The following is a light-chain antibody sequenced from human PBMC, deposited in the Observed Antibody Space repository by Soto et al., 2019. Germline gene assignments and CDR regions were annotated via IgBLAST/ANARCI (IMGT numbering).Light chain of an antibody. V-gene: IGKV3-15*01. CDR2: GAS. Sequence: EIVMTQSPATLSVSPGDRVTLSCRASQSVRSNSAWYQQKPGQAPRLLIYGASIRATGIPARFSGSGYGTEFTLTISSLQSEDFATYYCQQSDSSPTTFGQGTILEIK. J-gene: IGKJ2*01. CDR3: QQSDSSPTT. CDR1: QSVRSN.